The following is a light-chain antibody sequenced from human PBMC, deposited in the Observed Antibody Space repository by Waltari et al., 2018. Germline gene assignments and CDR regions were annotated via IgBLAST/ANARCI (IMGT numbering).Light chain of an antibody. CDR1: QSVLYSSNNKNY. CDR2: RAS. Sequence: EIVMTQSPDSLAVSLGERATINCKSSQSVLYSSNNKNYLAWYQQKPGQPPKLLIYRASTRESGVPDRFSGSGSGTDFTLTISSLQAEDVAVYYCQQYYSTPPTFGQGTKVEIK. CDR3: QQYYSTPPT. V-gene: IGKV4-1*01. J-gene: IGKJ1*01.